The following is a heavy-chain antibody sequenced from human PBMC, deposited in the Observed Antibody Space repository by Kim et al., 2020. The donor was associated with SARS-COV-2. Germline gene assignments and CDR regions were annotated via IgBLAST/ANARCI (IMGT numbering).Heavy chain of an antibody. CDR1: GFTFSSYE. CDR3: ARAGRSVYSSSWSFPYYYYGMDV. CDR2: ISSSGSTI. J-gene: IGHJ6*02. D-gene: IGHD6-13*01. V-gene: IGHV3-48*03. Sequence: GGSLRLSCAASGFTFSSYEMNWVRQAPGKGLEWVSYISSSGSTIYYADSVKGRFTISRDNAKNSLYLQMNSRRAEDTAVYYCARAGRSVYSSSWSFPYYYYGMDVWGQGTTVTVSS.